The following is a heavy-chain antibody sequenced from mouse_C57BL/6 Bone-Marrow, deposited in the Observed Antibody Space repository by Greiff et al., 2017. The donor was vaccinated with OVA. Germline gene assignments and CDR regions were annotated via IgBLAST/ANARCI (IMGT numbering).Heavy chain of an antibody. J-gene: IGHJ4*01. CDR3: ARSGITTVEGDFAMDY. CDR2: IYPGSGRT. Sequence: VQLQQPGAELVKPGAYVPPSFKASGYTFTSYWITWVKQRPGQGLEWIGDIYPGSGRTNYNAKFKSKATLTVDTSSSTAYMQLSSLTSEDSAVYYGARSGITTVEGDFAMDYWGQGTSVTVSS. D-gene: IGHD1-1*01. CDR1: GYTFTSYW. V-gene: IGHV1-55*01.